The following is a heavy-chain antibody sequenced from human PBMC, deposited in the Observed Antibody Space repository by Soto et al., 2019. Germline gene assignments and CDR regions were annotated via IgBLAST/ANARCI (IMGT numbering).Heavy chain of an antibody. CDR3: AKNQGVELVPLATVDWFDP. D-gene: IGHD1-26*01. J-gene: IGHJ5*02. CDR2: ISGSGFNK. V-gene: IGHV3-23*01. Sequence: PGGSLRLSCAASGLIFENFGMSWVRQAPGKGLQWISSISGSGFNKYYADSVKGRFTISRDNSKSTVYLELNNLSAEDTAVYYCAKNQGVELVPLATVDWFDPWGQGSVVTVSS. CDR1: GLIFENFG.